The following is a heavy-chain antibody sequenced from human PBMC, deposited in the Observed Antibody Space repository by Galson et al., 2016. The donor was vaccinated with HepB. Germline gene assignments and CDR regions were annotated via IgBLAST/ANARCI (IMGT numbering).Heavy chain of an antibody. D-gene: IGHD3/OR15-3a*01. V-gene: IGHV1-69*13. CDR1: GGTYTYYA. J-gene: IGHJ6*02. Sequence: SVKVSCKAPGGTYTYYAISWVRQAPGQGLEWLGGIIPFFGITNHTQKFQGRVTITADEYTSTVYMELSSLRSEDTAVYYCAHRGGYEFWRTWDDYHHYGMDVWGQGTTVTVSS. CDR2: IIPFFGIT. CDR3: AHRGGYEFWRTWDDYHHYGMDV.